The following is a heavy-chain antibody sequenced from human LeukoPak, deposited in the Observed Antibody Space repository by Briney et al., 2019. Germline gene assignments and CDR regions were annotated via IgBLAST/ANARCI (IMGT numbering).Heavy chain of an antibody. V-gene: IGHV1-2*04. CDR3: ARGSIEGGSYYYYFDY. CDR2: INPNSGGT. CDR1: GYTFTGYY. D-gene: IGHD1-26*01. Sequence: GASVKVSCKASGYTFTGYYMHWVRQAPGQGLEWMGWINPNSGGTNYAQKFQGWVTMTRDTSISTAYMELSRLRSDDTAVYYCARGSIEGGSYYYYFDYWGQGTLVTVSS. J-gene: IGHJ4*02.